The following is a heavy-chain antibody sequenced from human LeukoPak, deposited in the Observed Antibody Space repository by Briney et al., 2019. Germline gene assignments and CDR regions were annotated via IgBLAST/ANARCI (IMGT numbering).Heavy chain of an antibody. V-gene: IGHV3-23*01. CDR3: AKDKGYDFWSGYVDY. D-gene: IGHD3-3*01. J-gene: IGHJ4*02. CDR2: ISASGVST. Sequence: GGSLRLSCAASGFTFSSYAMSWVRQAPGKGLEWVSAISASGVSTYYADSVKGRFTISRDNSKNTLHLQMNTLRAEDTAVYYCAKDKGYDFWSGYVDYWGQGTLVTVSS. CDR1: GFTFSSYA.